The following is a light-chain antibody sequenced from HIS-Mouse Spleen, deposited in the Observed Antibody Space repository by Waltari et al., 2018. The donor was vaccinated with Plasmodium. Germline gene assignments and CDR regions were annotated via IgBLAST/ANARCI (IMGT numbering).Light chain of an antibody. CDR1: AWPKQH. Sequence: SYELPQPPPWSVPPGQTARIPCSGNAWPKQHTYWYQQKSGQAPVLVIYEDSKRPSGIPERFSGSSSGTMATLTISGAQVEDEADYYCYSTDSSGNHRVFGGGTKLTVL. CDR2: EDS. CDR3: YSTDSSGNHRV. J-gene: IGLJ3*02. V-gene: IGLV3-10*01.